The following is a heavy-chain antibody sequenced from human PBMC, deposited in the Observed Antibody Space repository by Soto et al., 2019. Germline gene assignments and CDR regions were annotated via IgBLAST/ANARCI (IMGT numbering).Heavy chain of an antibody. CDR3: AKTAAPRGAYYFAY. D-gene: IGHD2-2*01. CDR1: GFNFSNYA. Sequence: EVQLLDSGGGLVQPGGSLRLSCAASGFNFSNYAMSWVRQAPGKGLEWVSSISGSGGPTYYADSVKGRFTISRDNSKSTLSLQLDSLTADDTSIYSCAKTAAPRGAYYFAYLGHGTLLTVSS. V-gene: IGHV3-23*01. CDR2: ISGSGGPT. J-gene: IGHJ4*01.